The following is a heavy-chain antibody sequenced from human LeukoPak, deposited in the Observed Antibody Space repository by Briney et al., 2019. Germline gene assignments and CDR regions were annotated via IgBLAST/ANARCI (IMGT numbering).Heavy chain of an antibody. CDR3: AKDRDGGSTTTAKGFDY. J-gene: IGHJ4*02. D-gene: IGHD1-26*01. CDR1: GFIFSSYA. Sequence: GGSLRLSCAASGFIFSSYAMSWVRQAPGKGLEWVSAISASGGSTFYADSVKGRFTISRDNSKNTLFLQMNSLRAEDTAVYYCAKDRDGGSTTTAKGFDYWGQGTLVTVSS. CDR2: ISASGGST. V-gene: IGHV3-23*01.